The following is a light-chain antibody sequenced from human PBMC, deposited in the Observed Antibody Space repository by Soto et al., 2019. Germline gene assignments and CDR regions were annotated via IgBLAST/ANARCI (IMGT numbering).Light chain of an antibody. V-gene: IGKV3-15*01. CDR3: QQYNNWPPWT. CDR2: GSS. Sequence: EIVMTQSPATLSVSPGERCTLSCMASQSVTTNMAWYQQKPCQPPRLLVYGSSTRATGIPARFSGSGSGTDFTLTISSLQSDDFAVYYCQQYNNWPPWTFGQGTKVDIK. CDR1: QSVTTN. J-gene: IGKJ1*01.